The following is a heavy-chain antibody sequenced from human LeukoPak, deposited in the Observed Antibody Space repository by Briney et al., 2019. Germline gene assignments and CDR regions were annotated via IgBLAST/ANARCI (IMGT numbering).Heavy chain of an antibody. CDR1: GYSISSGYY. Sequence: PSETLSLTCSVSGYSISSGYYWGWIRQPPGKRLEWVGSISSSGNTYYNPTLKSRVTISVDTSKNQFSLNLTSVTAADAAVYYCVRDLGYSGLDWAPWGQGTLVTVSS. V-gene: IGHV4-38-2*02. CDR3: VRDLGYSGLDWAP. CDR2: ISSSGNT. J-gene: IGHJ5*02. D-gene: IGHD5-12*01.